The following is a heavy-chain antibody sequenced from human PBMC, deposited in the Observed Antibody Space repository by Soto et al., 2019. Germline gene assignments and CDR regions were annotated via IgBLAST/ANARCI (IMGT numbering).Heavy chain of an antibody. CDR3: ARDPYGDYVDYYYGMDV. CDR1: GFTFSSYS. J-gene: IGHJ6*02. V-gene: IGHV3-21*01. D-gene: IGHD4-17*01. Sequence: GGSLRLSCAASGFTFSSYSMNWVRQAPGKGLEWVSSISGSSSYIYYADSVKGRFTISRDNAKNSLYLQMNSLRAEDTAVYYCARDPYGDYVDYYYGMDVWGQGTTVTVSS. CDR2: ISGSSSYI.